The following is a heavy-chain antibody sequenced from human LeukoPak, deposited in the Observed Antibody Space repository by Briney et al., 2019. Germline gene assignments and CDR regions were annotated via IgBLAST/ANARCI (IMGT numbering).Heavy chain of an antibody. D-gene: IGHD6-19*01. CDR2: IYYSGST. Sequence: PSETLSLTCTVSGYSISSGYYWGWIRQPPGKGLEWTGYIYYSGSTNYNPSLRSRVTISVDTSKNQFSLKLSSVTAADTAVYYCARDSSYSSGWFDYWGQGTLVTVSS. J-gene: IGHJ4*02. CDR1: GYSISSGYY. V-gene: IGHV4-61*01. CDR3: ARDSSYSSGWFDY.